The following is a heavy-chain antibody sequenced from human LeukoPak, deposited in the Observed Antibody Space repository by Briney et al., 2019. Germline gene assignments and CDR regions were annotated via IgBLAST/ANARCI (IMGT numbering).Heavy chain of an antibody. V-gene: IGHV3-11*01. CDR1: GFTFSDYY. D-gene: IGHD3-22*01. CDR2: ISSSGSTI. CDR3: ARVYYDSSGYYSFDY. J-gene: IGHJ4*02. Sequence: PGGSLRLSCAASGFTFSDYYMSWIRQAPGKALEWVSYISSSGSTIYYADSVKGRFTISRDNAKNSLYLQMNSLRAEDTAVYYCARVYYDSSGYYSFDYWGQGTLVTVSS.